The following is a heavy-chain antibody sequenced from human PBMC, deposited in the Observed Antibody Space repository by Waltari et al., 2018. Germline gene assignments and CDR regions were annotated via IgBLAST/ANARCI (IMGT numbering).Heavy chain of an antibody. D-gene: IGHD3-3*01. CDR3: VSQSTIFGVVISPRGSMDV. CDR1: GYTFTGYY. CDR2: INPKSGGT. J-gene: IGHJ6*03. V-gene: IGHV1-2*02. Sequence: QVQLVQSGAEVKKPGASVKVSCKASGYTFTGYYMHWVRQAPGQGLEWMEWINPKSGGTNYAKKFQGRVTMTRDTSISTAYMELSRLRSDDTAVYYCVSQSTIFGVVISPRGSMDVWGKGTTVTVSS.